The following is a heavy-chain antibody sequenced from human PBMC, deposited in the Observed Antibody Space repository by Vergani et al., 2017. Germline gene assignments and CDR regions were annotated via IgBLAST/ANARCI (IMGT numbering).Heavy chain of an antibody. Sequence: EVQLVESGGGLVQPGGSLRLSCSASGFTFTSYGMHWVRQAPGKGLEYVSLISSNGGSTYYADSVQGRFTISRDNSKNTLYLQMSNLGVEDTAGDYCVKAGIGPYRGQGTLVTVSS. CDR3: VKAGIGPY. D-gene: IGHD1-14*01. V-gene: IGHV3-64D*06. CDR2: ISSNGGST. CDR1: GFTFTSYG. J-gene: IGHJ4*02.